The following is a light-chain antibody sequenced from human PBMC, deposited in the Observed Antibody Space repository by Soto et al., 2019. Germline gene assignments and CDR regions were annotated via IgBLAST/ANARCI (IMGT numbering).Light chain of an antibody. CDR1: QDISNS. V-gene: IGKV1-27*01. J-gene: IGKJ4*02. CDR3: QNYNSAPLT. CDR2: ATS. Sequence: DIQMTQSPSSLSASVGDRVTITCRASQDISNSLAWYQQKPGKVPKVLIYATSSLQSGVPARFGGSGSGTVFTLTISRLQPEDVATYYWQNYNSAPLTFGGGTKVEI.